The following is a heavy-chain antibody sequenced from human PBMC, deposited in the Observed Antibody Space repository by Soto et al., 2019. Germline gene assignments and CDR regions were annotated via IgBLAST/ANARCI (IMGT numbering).Heavy chain of an antibody. CDR3: ARGGRDQVDIVLMV. D-gene: IGHD2-8*01. CDR1: GGSISSYY. V-gene: IGHV4-59*12. Sequence: QVQLQESGPGLVKPSETLSLTCTVSGGSISSYYWSWIRQPPGKGLEWIGYIYYSGSTNYNPSLKSRVTISVDRSKNQFSLKLSSVTAADTAVYYCARGGRDQVDIVLMVWGQGTLVTVSS. CDR2: IYYSGST. J-gene: IGHJ4*02.